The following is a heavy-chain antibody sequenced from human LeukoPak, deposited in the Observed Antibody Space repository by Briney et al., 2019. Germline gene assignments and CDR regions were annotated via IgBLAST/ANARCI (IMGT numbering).Heavy chain of an antibody. CDR2: ISSSSSYI. CDR3: ARDSDLYYYGSGSLYYFDY. D-gene: IGHD3-10*01. J-gene: IGHJ4*02. CDR1: GFTFSSYS. Sequence: PGGSLRLSCAASGFTFSSYSMNWVRQAPGKGLEWVSYISSSSSYIYYADSVKGRFTISRDNAKNSLYLQMNSLRAEDTAVYYCARDSDLYYYGSGSLYYFDYWGQGTLVTVSS. V-gene: IGHV3-21*05.